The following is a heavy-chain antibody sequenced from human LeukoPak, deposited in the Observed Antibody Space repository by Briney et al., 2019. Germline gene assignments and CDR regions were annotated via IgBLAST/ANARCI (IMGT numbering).Heavy chain of an antibody. Sequence: PSETLSLTCAISGGSISSSNWWTWVRQPPGKGLEWVGEIYLRGNTNYNPSLESRVTISVDESKTQLSLRLESVTAADTAVYYCARGTITTVTDSWGPGTLVTVSS. CDR1: GGSISSSNW. CDR3: ARGTITTVTDS. V-gene: IGHV4-4*02. J-gene: IGHJ4*02. CDR2: IYLRGNT. D-gene: IGHD4-17*01.